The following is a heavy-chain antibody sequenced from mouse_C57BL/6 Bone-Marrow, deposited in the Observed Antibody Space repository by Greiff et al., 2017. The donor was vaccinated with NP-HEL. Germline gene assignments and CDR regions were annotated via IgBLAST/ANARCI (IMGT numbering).Heavy chain of an antibody. CDR3: ARSFAY. V-gene: IGHV3-6*01. J-gene: IGHJ3*01. CDR1: GFSITSGYF. Sequence: VQLKESGPGLVKPSQSLSLTCSVSGFSITSGYFWNLLRPSPGNLLELVGYISYDGSNNYNPSLKNRISITSDTSKNQFFLKLNSVTTEDTATYYCARSFAYWGQGTLVTVSA. CDR2: ISYDGSN.